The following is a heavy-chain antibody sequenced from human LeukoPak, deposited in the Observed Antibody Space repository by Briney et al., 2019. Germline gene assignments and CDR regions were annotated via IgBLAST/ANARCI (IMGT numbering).Heavy chain of an antibody. CDR1: GGSISSGDYY. CDR3: ARDHQWAAAASNWFDP. CDR2: IYTSGST. J-gene: IGHJ5*02. D-gene: IGHD6-25*01. V-gene: IGHV4-61*02. Sequence: SETLSLTCSVSGGSISSGDYYWSWIRQPAGKGLEWIGRIYTSGSTNYNPSLKSRVTMSVDTSKNQFSLKLSSVTAADTAVYYCARDHQWAAAASNWFDPWGQGTLVTVSS.